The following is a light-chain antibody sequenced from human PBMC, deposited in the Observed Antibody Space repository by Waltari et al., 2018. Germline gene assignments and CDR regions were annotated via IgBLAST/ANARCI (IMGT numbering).Light chain of an antibody. CDR3: QQRRDWPLT. J-gene: IGKJ4*01. V-gene: IGKV3-11*01. CDR2: DTS. CDR1: QSVTNN. Sequence: DIVLTQSPAILSLSPGERASLSCRASQSVTNNLASSQQKPVQAPRLLIYDTSNRATGIPASFSGSGFGTDFTLTISSLEPEDFAVYYCQQRRDWPLTFGGGTKVEIK.